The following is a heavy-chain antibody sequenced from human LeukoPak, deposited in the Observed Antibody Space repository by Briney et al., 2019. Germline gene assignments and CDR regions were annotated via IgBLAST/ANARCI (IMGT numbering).Heavy chain of an antibody. Sequence: SQTLSLTCAISGDSVSSKSAAWNWIRQSPSRGLEWLGRTYYRSKWYNDYAVSVKSRITINPDTSKNQFSLQLNSVTPEDTAVYYCARDKRGDFWSGYPSYYMDVWGKGTTVTVSS. CDR2: TYYRSKWYN. CDR1: GDSVSSKSAA. CDR3: ARDKRGDFWSGYPSYYMDV. J-gene: IGHJ6*03. D-gene: IGHD3-3*01. V-gene: IGHV6-1*01.